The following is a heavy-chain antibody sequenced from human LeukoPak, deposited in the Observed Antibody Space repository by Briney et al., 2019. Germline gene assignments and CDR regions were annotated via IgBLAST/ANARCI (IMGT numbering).Heavy chain of an antibody. V-gene: IGHV3-23*01. D-gene: IGHD6-19*01. CDR2: ISGSGGST. Sequence: GGSLRLSCAASGFTFSSYAMSWVRQAPGKGLEWVSAISGSGGSTYYADSVKGRFTISRDNSKNTLYLQMNSLRAEDTAVYYCAKDGLYSSGWYPWGGLYYMDVWGKGTTVTVSS. CDR1: GFTFSSYA. J-gene: IGHJ6*03. CDR3: AKDGLYSSGWYPWGGLYYMDV.